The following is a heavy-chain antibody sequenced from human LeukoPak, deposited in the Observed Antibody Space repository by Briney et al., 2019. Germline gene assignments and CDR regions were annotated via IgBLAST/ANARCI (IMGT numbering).Heavy chain of an antibody. D-gene: IGHD6-13*01. J-gene: IGHJ4*02. V-gene: IGHV3-7*01. Sequence: GGSLRLSCAASGFTLSSYWMSWVRQAPGKGLEWVSNIKEDGSEKYYVDSVKGRFTISRDNAKNSLYLQMNSLRAEDTAVYYCARDRAHNSWFDYWGQGTLVTVSS. CDR3: ARDRAHNSWFDY. CDR2: IKEDGSEK. CDR1: GFTLSSYW.